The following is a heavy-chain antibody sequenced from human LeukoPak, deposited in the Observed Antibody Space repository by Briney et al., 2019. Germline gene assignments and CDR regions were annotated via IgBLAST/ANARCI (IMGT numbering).Heavy chain of an antibody. V-gene: IGHV4-39*01. J-gene: IGHJ4*02. CDR2: IYYSGST. CDR3: ARHALGSSGSWEFDY. D-gene: IGHD1-26*01. CDR1: GGSISSSSYY. Sequence: ASETLSLTCTVSGGSISSSSYYWGWIRQPPGKGLEWIGSIYYSGSTYYNPSLKSRVTISVDTSKNQFSPKLSSVTPADTAVYYCARHALGSSGSWEFDYWGQGTLVTVSS.